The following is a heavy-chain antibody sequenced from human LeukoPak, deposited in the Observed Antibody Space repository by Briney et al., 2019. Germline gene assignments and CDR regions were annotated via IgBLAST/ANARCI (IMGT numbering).Heavy chain of an antibody. V-gene: IGHV1-69*05. CDR3: ARSRIVGATGGYYYYMDV. CDR2: IIPIFGTA. J-gene: IGHJ6*03. CDR1: GGTFSSYA. D-gene: IGHD1-26*01. Sequence: ASVKVSCKASGGTFSSYAISWVRQAPGQGLEWMGRIIPIFGTANYAQKFQGRVTITTDESTSTAYMELSSLISEDTAVYYCARSRIVGATGGYYYYMDVWGKGTTVTVSS.